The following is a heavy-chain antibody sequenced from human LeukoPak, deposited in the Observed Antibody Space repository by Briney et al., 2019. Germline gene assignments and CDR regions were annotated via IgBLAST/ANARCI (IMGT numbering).Heavy chain of an antibody. D-gene: IGHD3-10*01. CDR2: VYSSGFT. V-gene: IGHV4-4*07. Sequence: PSETLSLTCTISGDSMSGYSWSWLRQPAGKELEWIGRVYSSGFTEYNLSLDGRVTMSIETSKSQFSLKLDSVTDADTDAYYCARVHIVTGTYFDSWGQGALVTVSS. CDR3: ARVHIVTGTYFDS. CDR1: GDSMSGYS. J-gene: IGHJ4*02.